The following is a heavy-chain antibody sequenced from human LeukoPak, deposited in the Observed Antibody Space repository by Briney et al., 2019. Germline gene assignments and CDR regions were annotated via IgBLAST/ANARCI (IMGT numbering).Heavy chain of an antibody. CDR2: ISAGSST. J-gene: IGHJ4*02. Sequence: GGSLRLSCAASGFTFSSYAMSWVRQAPGKGLEWVSAISAGSSTYYSDSVKGRFTISRDNSKNMLYLQMNSLGAEDTAVYYCAKGGSTSPNGINDYWGQGTLVTVSS. V-gene: IGHV3-23*01. CDR3: AKGGSTSPNGINDY. CDR1: GFTFSSYA. D-gene: IGHD2-2*01.